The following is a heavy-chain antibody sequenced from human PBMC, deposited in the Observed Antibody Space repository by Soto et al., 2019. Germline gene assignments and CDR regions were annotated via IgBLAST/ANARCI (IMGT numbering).Heavy chain of an antibody. V-gene: IGHV4-39*01. CDR2: IYYSGST. D-gene: IGHD6-13*01. CDR1: GGSISSSSYY. CDR3: XXHATHSSSWVDY. Sequence: QLQLQESGPGLVKPSETLSLTCTVSGGSISSSSYYWGWIRQPPGKGLEWIGSIYYSGSTYYNPSLKSRVTISVDTSKNQFXLXLXXVTAXXTXXXXCXXHATHSSSWVDYWGQGTLVTVSS. J-gene: IGHJ4*02.